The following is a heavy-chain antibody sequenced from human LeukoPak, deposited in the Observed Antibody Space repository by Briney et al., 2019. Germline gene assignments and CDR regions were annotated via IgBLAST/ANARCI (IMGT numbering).Heavy chain of an antibody. D-gene: IGHD2-2*01. Sequence: GGSLRLSCAASGFTFSSFAMSRVRQAPGKGLEWVSAISGSGGSTYYADSVKGRFTISRDNSKNTLFLQMDSLRAEDTAVYYCAKDRSCTGSSCNVGSWGQGTMVTVSS. V-gene: IGHV3-23*01. CDR3: AKDRSCTGSSCNVGS. CDR1: GFTFSSFA. J-gene: IGHJ3*01. CDR2: ISGSGGST.